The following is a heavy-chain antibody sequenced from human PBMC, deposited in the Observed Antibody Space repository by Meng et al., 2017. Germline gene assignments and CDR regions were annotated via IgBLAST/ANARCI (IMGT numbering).Heavy chain of an antibody. V-gene: IGHV1-18*01. D-gene: IGHD3-16*01. CDR1: GYTFTSYG. CDR3: ARDLKRDHHLGEGGY. J-gene: IGHJ4*02. Sequence: VQLVQYGAEVNKPGASVKVSCKASGYTFTSYGISWVRQAPGQGLEWMGWISAYNGNTNYAQKLQGRVTMTTDTSTSTAYMELRSLRSDDTAVYYCARDLKRDHHLGEGGYWGQGTLVTVSS. CDR2: ISAYNGNT.